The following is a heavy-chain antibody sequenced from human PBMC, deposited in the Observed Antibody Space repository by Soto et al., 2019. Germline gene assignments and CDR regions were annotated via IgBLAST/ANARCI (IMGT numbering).Heavy chain of an antibody. J-gene: IGHJ3*02. D-gene: IGHD1-26*01. CDR1: GFSFSSYS. CDR2: LSSSKTYI. V-gene: IGHV3-48*02. Sequence: EVQLVESGGDLVQPGQSLRLSCAASGFSFSSYSMNWVRQAPGKGLEWISYLSSSKTYIWYADSVKGRFTISRDNAKNSLPLQMNSLRDEDTAVYNCVRDSAWAFDIWGLGTMVTVSS. CDR3: VRDSAWAFDI.